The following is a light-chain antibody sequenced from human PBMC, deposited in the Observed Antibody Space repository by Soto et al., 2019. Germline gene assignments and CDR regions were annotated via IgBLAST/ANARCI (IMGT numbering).Light chain of an antibody. CDR2: EGG. J-gene: IGLJ1*01. Sequence: QSVLTQPASVSGSPGQSITLSCTGTSSDVGSYNLVSWYQQHPGKAPKLMISEGGKRPSGVSNRFSGSKSGNTAYLTISGIQAEDEADYYCCSFAGCSTYVFGTGTKLTVL. CDR1: SSDVGSYNL. CDR3: CSFAGCSTYV. V-gene: IGLV2-23*01.